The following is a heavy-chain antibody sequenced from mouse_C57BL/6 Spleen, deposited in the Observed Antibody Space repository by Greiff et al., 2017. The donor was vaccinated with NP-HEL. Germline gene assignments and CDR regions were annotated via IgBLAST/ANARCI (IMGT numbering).Heavy chain of an antibody. J-gene: IGHJ2*01. D-gene: IGHD1-1*01. Sequence: VQGVESGPELVKPGASVKISCKASGYAFSSSWMNWVKQRPGKGLEWIGRIYPGDGDTNYNGKFKGKATLTADKSSSTAYMQLSSLTSEDSAVYFCARDYNGSSSRWGQGTTLTVSS. CDR3: ARDYNGSSSR. CDR2: IYPGDGDT. V-gene: IGHV1-82*01. CDR1: GYAFSSSW.